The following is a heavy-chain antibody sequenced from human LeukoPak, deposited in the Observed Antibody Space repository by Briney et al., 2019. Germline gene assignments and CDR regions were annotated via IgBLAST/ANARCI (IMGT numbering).Heavy chain of an antibody. CDR1: GFTFSTYA. Sequence: GGSLRLSCAASGFTFSTYAIHWVRQAPGRGLEWVAYISYDGITKYYADSAKGRFTISRDNSENILYIQMNSLRVEDTAVYYCARDAGAVAGTTYWYFDLWGRGTLVIVSS. V-gene: IGHV3-30*14. D-gene: IGHD6-19*01. CDR3: ARDAGAVAGTTYWYFDL. CDR2: ISYDGITK. J-gene: IGHJ2*01.